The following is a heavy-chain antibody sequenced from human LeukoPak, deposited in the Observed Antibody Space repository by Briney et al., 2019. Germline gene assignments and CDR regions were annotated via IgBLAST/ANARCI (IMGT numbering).Heavy chain of an antibody. D-gene: IGHD5-18*01. V-gene: IGHV1-18*01. Sequence: ASVKVSCKASGYTFTNYGISWVRQAPGQGLEWMGWINVYDGNTIYAQKLQGRVTMTTDTSTSTAYMELRSLRSDDTAVYYCARLAGTDMIGYFQDWGQGTLVTVSS. CDR1: GYTFTNYG. J-gene: IGHJ1*01. CDR3: ARLAGTDMIGYFQD. CDR2: INVYDGNT.